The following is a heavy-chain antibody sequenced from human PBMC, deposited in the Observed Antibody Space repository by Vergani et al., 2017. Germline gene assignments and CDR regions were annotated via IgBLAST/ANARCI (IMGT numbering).Heavy chain of an antibody. V-gene: IGHV1-69-2*01. Sequence: EVQLVQSGAEVKKPGATMKISCKVSGYTFTDHYMHWVKQAPGKGLEWMGLVDPEDGETIYAEKFKGRVTIAADTSPDTAHLELSSLRSGDTAVYYCATPQTVTTGGMEVWGQGTTVIGSS. CDR3: ATPQTVTTGGMEV. CDR2: VDPEDGET. J-gene: IGHJ6*02. D-gene: IGHD4-17*01. CDR1: GYTFTDHY.